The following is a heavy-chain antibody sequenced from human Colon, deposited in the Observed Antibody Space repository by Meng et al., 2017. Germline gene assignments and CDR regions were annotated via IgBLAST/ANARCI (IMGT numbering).Heavy chain of an antibody. Sequence: VPLVESGPGSGKPAHSLSVPCTASGGSISRCDYYWSWSPQPPGMGLMGSMYIYYSGSNYYHPSLKSRVTTSVDTSKNQFTLKLSSVTAADTAVYYCARGPTTCFDYWGQGTLVTVSS. V-gene: IGHV4-30-4*01. CDR1: GGSISRCDYY. J-gene: IGHJ4*02. CDR2: IYYSGSN. D-gene: IGHD4-17*01. CDR3: ARGPTTCFDY.